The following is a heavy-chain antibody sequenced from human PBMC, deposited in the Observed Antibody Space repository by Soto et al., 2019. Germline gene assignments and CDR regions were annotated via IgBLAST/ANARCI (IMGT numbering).Heavy chain of an antibody. V-gene: IGHV3-7*03. CDR1: VFTFISSF. CDR2: INQDGGVT. J-gene: IGHJ4*02. Sequence: WGSLRLSCLASVFTFISSFMGWSRQAPGKGLEWVANINQDGGVTYYVDSVEGRFTISRDNTKDSLYLQMNSLRGEDTAIYYCARYYRGSGRYFFDYWGQGTLVTVSS. D-gene: IGHD6-19*01. CDR3: ARYYRGSGRYFFDY.